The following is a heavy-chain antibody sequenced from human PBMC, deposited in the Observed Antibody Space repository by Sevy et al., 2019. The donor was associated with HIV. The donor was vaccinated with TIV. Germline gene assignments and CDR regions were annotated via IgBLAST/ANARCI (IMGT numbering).Heavy chain of an antibody. J-gene: IGHJ6*02. CDR1: GGTFSNYA. V-gene: IGHV1-69*13. CDR2: FIPMFDTA. Sequence: ASVKVSCKASGGTFSNYAISWARQAPGQGLEWMGGFIPMFDTANSAQKFQGRVTLTADGSTSTAYMELGSLRSEDTAVYYCASSYYESSGYSPLYYYGMDVWGQGTTVTVSS. D-gene: IGHD3-22*01. CDR3: ASSYYESSGYSPLYYYGMDV.